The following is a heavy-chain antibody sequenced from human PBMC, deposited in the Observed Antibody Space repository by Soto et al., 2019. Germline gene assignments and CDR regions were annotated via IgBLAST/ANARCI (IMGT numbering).Heavy chain of an antibody. CDR1: GGTFSSYA. CDR2: IIPIFGTA. Sequence: SVKVSCKASGGTFSSYAISWVRQAPGQGLEWMGGIIPIFGTANYAQKFQGRVTITADESTITAYMELSSLRSEDTAVYYCALARGIVVVPAAINSYFDYWGQGTLVTVSS. V-gene: IGHV1-69*13. J-gene: IGHJ4*02. D-gene: IGHD2-2*01. CDR3: ALARGIVVVPAAINSYFDY.